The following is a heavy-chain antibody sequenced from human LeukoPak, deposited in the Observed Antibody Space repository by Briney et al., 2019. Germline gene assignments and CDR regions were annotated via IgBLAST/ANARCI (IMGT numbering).Heavy chain of an antibody. CDR1: GFTFSSSS. CDR3: ASERYNWNYAFDY. V-gene: IGHV3-21*01. J-gene: IGHJ4*02. Sequence: GGSLRLSCAASGFTFSSSSMNWVRQAPGKGLEWVSSISSGSSYIYYADPLKGRFTVSRDNAKNSLYLQMNSLRAEDTAVYYCASERYNWNYAFDYWGQGILVTVCS. D-gene: IGHD1-7*01. CDR2: ISSGSSYI.